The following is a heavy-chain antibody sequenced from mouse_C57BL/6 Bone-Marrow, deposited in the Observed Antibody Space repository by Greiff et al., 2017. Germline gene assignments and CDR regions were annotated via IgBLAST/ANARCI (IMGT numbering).Heavy chain of an antibody. CDR3: ARGIYYDFTWFAY. J-gene: IGHJ3*01. D-gene: IGHD2-4*01. CDR2: ISPRSGNT. V-gene: IGHV1-81*01. Sequence: VKLQESGAELARPGASVKLSCKASGYTFTSYGISWVKQRTGQGLEWIGEISPRSGNTYYNEKFKGKATLTADKSSSTAYMELRSLTSGDSAVYFCARGIYYDFTWFAYWGQGTLVTVSA. CDR1: GYTFTSYG.